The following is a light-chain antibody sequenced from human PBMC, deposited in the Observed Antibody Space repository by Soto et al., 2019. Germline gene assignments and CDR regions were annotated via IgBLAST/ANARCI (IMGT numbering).Light chain of an antibody. CDR2: AAS. Sequence: DIQMTQSPASLSASVGDRVTVTCRAGQSISNYLNWYQQKPGKAPKLLIYAASVLQSGVPSRFSGSGSGTEFTLSINSLQAEDFAIYYGQQSYNTPLTFGGGTKVEMK. J-gene: IGKJ4*01. CDR3: QQSYNTPLT. V-gene: IGKV1-39*01. CDR1: QSISNY.